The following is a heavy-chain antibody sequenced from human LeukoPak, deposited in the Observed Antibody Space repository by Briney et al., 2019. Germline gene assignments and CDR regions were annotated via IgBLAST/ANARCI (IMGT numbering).Heavy chain of an antibody. CDR1: GGSFSGYY. V-gene: IGHV4-34*01. J-gene: IGHJ6*03. CDR3: ARGRITIFGVVNRDYYYYMDV. CDR2: INHSGST. D-gene: IGHD3-3*01. Sequence: SETLSLTSAVYGGSFSGYYWSWIRQPPGKGLEWIGEINHSGSTNYNPSLKSRVTISVDTSKNQFSLKLSSVTAADTAVYYCARGRITIFGVVNRDYYYYMDVWGKGTTVTVSS.